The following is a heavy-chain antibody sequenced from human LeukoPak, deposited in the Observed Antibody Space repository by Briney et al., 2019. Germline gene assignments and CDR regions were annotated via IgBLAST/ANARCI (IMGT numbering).Heavy chain of an antibody. CDR1: GGSISSGGYS. V-gene: IGHV4-30-2*01. CDR3: ARAEDSGFDY. CDR2: IYHSGST. D-gene: IGHD1-26*01. Sequence: SETLSLTSAVSGGSISSGGYSWSWIRQPPGKGLEWIGYIYHSGSTYYNPSLKSRVTISVDRSKNQFSLKLSSVTAADTAVYYCARAEDSGFDYWGQGTLVTVSS. J-gene: IGHJ4*02.